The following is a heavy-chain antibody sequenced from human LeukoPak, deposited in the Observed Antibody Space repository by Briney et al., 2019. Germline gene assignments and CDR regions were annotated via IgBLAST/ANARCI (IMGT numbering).Heavy chain of an antibody. V-gene: IGHV1-69*13. J-gene: IGHJ3*02. D-gene: IGHD2-15*01. CDR3: ARVRGVLLMVVAATLGAFDI. CDR2: IIPIFGTA. Sequence: SVKASCKASGGTFSSYASSWVRKAPGQGREWLGGIIPIFGTANYAQKFQGRVTITADESTSTAYMELSSLRSEDTAVYYCARVRGVLLMVVAATLGAFDIWGQGTMVTVSS. CDR1: GGTFSSYA.